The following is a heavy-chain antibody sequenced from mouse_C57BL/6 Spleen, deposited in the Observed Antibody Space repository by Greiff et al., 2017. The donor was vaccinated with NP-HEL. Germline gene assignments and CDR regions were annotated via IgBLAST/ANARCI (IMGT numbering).Heavy chain of an antibody. CDR3: TTGYYGSVYYFDY. V-gene: IGHV14-1*01. CDR2: IDPEDGDT. CDR1: GFNIKDYY. D-gene: IGHD1-1*01. Sequence: EVQLQQSGAELVKPGASVKLSCTASGFNIKDYYMHWVKQRPEQGLEWIGRIDPEDGDTEYAPKFQGKATMTADTSSNTAYLQLSSLTSEDTAVYYCTTGYYGSVYYFDYWGQGTTLTVSS. J-gene: IGHJ2*01.